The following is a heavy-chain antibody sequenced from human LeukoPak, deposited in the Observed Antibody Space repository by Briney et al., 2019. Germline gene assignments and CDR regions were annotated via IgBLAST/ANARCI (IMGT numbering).Heavy chain of an antibody. CDR2: INAGNGNT. CDR3: ARFTSKLDY. V-gene: IGHV1-3*01. Sequence: ASVKVSCKASGYTFTSYAMHWVRQAPGQRLEWMGWINAGNGNTKYSRKFQGRVTITRDTSANTAYMELSSLRSEDTAVYYCARFTSKLDYWGQGTLVTVSS. D-gene: IGHD2-2*01. CDR1: GYTFTSYA. J-gene: IGHJ4*02.